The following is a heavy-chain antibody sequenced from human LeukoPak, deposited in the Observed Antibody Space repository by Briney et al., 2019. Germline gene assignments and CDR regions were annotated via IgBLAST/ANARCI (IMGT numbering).Heavy chain of an antibody. D-gene: IGHD2-8*01. CDR2: ISSSSSYI. J-gene: IGHJ4*02. CDR1: GFTFSSYA. CDR3: ARDRAMDDY. Sequence: GGSLRLSCAASGFTFSSYAMNWVRQAPGKGLEWVSSISSSSSYIYYADSVKGRFTISRDNAKNSVYLQTNSLRAEDTAVYYCARDRAMDDYWGQGTLVTVSS. V-gene: IGHV3-21*01.